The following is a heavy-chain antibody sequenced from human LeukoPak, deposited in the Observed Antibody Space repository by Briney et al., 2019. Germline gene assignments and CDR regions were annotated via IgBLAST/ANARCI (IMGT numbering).Heavy chain of an antibody. V-gene: IGHV4-39*01. Sequence: SETLSLTCTVSGVSISSSSYCWGWIRQPPGKGLESIGTICYSGSTFYNSSLKSRVTISVDKSKNQFSLRLSSVTAADTAVYYCARSVYIVVEYYFDCWGQGALVTVSS. CDR1: GVSISSSSYC. CDR2: ICYSGST. J-gene: IGHJ4*02. CDR3: ARSVYIVVEYYFDC. D-gene: IGHD2-15*01.